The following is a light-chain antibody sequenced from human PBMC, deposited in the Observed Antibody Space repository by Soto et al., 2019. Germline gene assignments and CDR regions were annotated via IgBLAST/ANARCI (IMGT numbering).Light chain of an antibody. V-gene: IGKV1-27*01. Sequence: GDRVTITCRASRGVGSNLAWYQQKPGRLPKLLIYGAPTLHSGVPSRFSGSGSGTDFTLTISSLQPEDVGNYYCQNYDDAPLTFGGGTKVDIK. J-gene: IGKJ4*01. CDR1: RGVGSN. CDR3: QNYDDAPLT. CDR2: GAP.